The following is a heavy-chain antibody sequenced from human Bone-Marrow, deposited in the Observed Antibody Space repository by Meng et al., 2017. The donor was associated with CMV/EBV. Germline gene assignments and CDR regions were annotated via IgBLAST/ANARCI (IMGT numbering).Heavy chain of an antibody. D-gene: IGHD6-6*01. V-gene: IGHV4-59*01. Sequence: SETLSLTCTVSGGSISSYYWSWIRQPPGKGLEWIGYIYYSGSTNYNPSLKSRVTISVDTSKNQFSLKLSSVTAADTAVYYCARTNNRFEYSSSGAGMAVWGQGPTVTVYS. J-gene: IGHJ6*02. CDR2: IYYSGST. CDR1: GGSISSYY. CDR3: ARTNNRFEYSSSGAGMAV.